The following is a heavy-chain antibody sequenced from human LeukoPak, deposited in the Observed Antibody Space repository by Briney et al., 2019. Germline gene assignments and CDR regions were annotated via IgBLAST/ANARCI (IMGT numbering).Heavy chain of an antibody. CDR3: AKGPYCSSTSCYTGRQDFDY. CDR1: GFTFSSYG. CDR2: IRYDGSNI. D-gene: IGHD2-2*02. Sequence: PGGSLRLSCAAPGFTFSSYGMHWVRQAPGKGLEWVALIRYDGSNIYYADSVNRRFTISSGNSKNTVSLQMDSLRPDDMSVYYCAKGPYCSSTSCYTGRQDFDYWGQGTLVTVSS. J-gene: IGHJ4*02. V-gene: IGHV3-30*02.